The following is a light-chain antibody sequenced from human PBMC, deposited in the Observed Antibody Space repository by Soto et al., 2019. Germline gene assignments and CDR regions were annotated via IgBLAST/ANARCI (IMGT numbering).Light chain of an antibody. CDR3: QQLNSYPST. Sequence: DIQLTQSPSFLSASVGDRVTITCRASQGISSYLAWYQQKPGKAPKLLIYAASTLQSGVPSRFSGSGSGTEFTPTITSLQPDDFAIYYCQQLNSYPSTFGQGPKLEIK. CDR2: AAS. J-gene: IGKJ2*01. CDR1: QGISSY. V-gene: IGKV1-9*01.